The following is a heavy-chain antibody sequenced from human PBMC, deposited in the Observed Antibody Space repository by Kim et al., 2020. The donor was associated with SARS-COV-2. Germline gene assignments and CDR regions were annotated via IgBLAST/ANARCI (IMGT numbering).Heavy chain of an antibody. CDR3: ARDSPESYYDSSGYGPPPP. D-gene: IGHD3-22*01. CDR2: INPNSGGT. CDR1: GYTFTGYY. Sequence: ASVKVSCKASGYTFTGYYMHWVRQAPGQGLEWMGWINPNSGGTNYAQKFQGRVTMTRDTSISTAYMELSRLRSDDTAVYYCARDSPESYYDSSGYGPPPPWGQGTLVTVSS. V-gene: IGHV1-2*02. J-gene: IGHJ5*02.